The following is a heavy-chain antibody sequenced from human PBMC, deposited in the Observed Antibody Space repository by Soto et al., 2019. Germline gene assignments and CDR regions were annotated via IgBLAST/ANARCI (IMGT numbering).Heavy chain of an antibody. Sequence: SETLSLTCTVSGGSISSGDYYWSWIRQPPGKGLEWIGYIYYSGSTYYNPSLKSRVTISVDTSKNQFSLKLSSVTAADTAVYYCARCTTIFGVVNGFDPWGQGTLVTVSS. CDR3: ARCTTIFGVVNGFDP. V-gene: IGHV4-30-4*01. D-gene: IGHD3-3*01. CDR1: GGSISSGDYY. J-gene: IGHJ5*02. CDR2: IYYSGST.